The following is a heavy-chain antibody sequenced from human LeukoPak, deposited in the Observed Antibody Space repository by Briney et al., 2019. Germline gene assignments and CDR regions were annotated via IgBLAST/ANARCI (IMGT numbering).Heavy chain of an antibody. D-gene: IGHD3-10*01. CDR2: INHSGST. CDR3: ARGRLRPLWFGESNAFDI. V-gene: IGHV4-34*01. CDR1: GGSFSGYY. J-gene: IGHJ3*02. Sequence: SETLSLTCAVYGGSFSGYYWSWIRQPPGKGLEWIGEINHSGSTNYNPSLKSRVTISVDTSKNQFSLKLSSVTAADTAVYYCARGRLRPLWFGESNAFDIWGQGTMVTVSS.